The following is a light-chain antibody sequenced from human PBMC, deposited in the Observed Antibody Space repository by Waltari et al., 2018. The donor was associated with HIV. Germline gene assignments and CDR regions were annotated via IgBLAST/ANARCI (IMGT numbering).Light chain of an antibody. J-gene: IGLJ2*01. V-gene: IGLV2-23*02. CDR3: SSYASSITLV. CDR2: AVN. CDR1: SSDVGGYKY. Sequence: GSPGPSITISCTGTSSDVGGYKYVSYYQQHPGKAPELMIYAVNKRPSGVSTRFSGSKSGTTASLTISGLQADDEPDYFCSSYASSITLVFGGGTKLTVL.